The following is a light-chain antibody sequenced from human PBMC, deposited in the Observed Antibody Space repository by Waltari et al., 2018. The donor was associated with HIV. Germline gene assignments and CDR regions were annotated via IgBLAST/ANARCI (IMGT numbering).Light chain of an antibody. CDR2: GDY. CDR1: SGGIANNY. V-gene: IGLV6-57*01. CDR3: QSYDNGNWV. Sequence: NFMLTKPHSVSESPGKTVTISCAPSSGGIANNYVQRYQQRPGSSPTTVIYGDYQRPSGVPDRFSGSIDSSSNSASLTISGLKTDDEADYYCQSYDNGNWVLGGGTKVTVL. J-gene: IGLJ3*02.